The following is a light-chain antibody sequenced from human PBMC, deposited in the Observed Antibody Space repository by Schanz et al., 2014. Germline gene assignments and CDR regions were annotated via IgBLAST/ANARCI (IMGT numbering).Light chain of an antibody. CDR1: QSLVHSDGHTY. Sequence: EIVMTQTPLSSPVTLGQPASISCRSSQSLVHSDGHTYLSWLQQRPGQPPRLLIYEISNRFSGVPERCSGSGAGTEFTLKISRVEAEDVGVYYCGQATRFPRITFGQGTRRQIK. CDR3: GQATRFPRIT. J-gene: IGKJ5*01. V-gene: IGKV2-24*01. CDR2: EIS.